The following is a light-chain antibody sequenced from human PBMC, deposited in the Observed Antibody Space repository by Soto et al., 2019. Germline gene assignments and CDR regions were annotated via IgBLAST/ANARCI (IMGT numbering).Light chain of an antibody. CDR2: DAS. CDR1: QPVGKD. V-gene: IGKV3-11*01. J-gene: IGKJ4*01. Sequence: IVLTQSPATLSFSPGQRASLSCRASQPVGKDLAWYQVRPGQAPRLLSFDASTRATGVPPRFSGSRSGSDFTLTISRLEPEDLALYFCQQRSAWPFTFGGGTGVLIK. CDR3: QQRSAWPFT.